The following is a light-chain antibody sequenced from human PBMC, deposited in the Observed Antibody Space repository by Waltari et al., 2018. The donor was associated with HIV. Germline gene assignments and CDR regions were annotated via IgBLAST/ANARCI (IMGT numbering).Light chain of an antibody. V-gene: IGLV2-14*03. Sequence: QSALTQPASVSGSPGQSITISCTGTSSDVGGYNHVSWYQQHPGTAPKLMIFGVSNRPSGVSNRLSGSKSGNTASLTISGLQAEDEADYYCSSYTRSSTLGVFGTGTKVTVL. CDR3: SSYTRSSTLGV. CDR1: SSDVGGYNH. J-gene: IGLJ1*01. CDR2: GVS.